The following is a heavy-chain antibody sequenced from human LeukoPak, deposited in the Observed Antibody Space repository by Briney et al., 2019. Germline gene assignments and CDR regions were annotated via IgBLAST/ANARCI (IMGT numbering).Heavy chain of an antibody. J-gene: IGHJ4*02. V-gene: IGHV3-23*01. CDR2: ISPGGGTT. CDR1: GFTFSNEA. CDR3: TKVRSGSSNWALRIFDY. D-gene: IGHD4-11*01. Sequence: GGSLRLSCAVSGFTFSNEAMGWVRQLRGGGLEWVSTISPGGGTTYYAESMKGRFTISRDNSKSILYLEMNSLRVEDTAVYYCTKVRSGSSNWALRIFDYWGQGALVTVSS.